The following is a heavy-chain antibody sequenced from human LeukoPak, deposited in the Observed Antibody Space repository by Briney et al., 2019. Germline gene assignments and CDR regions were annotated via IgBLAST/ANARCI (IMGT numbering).Heavy chain of an antibody. V-gene: IGHV3-66*01. CDR1: GFTVSSNY. Sequence: PGGSLRLSCAASGFTVSSNYMSWVRQAPGKGLEWVSVIYSGGSTYYADSVKGRFTISRDNSKNTLYLQMSSLRAEDTAVYYCARVFDILTLDYWGQGTLVTVSS. J-gene: IGHJ4*02. CDR2: IYSGGST. D-gene: IGHD3-9*01. CDR3: ARVFDILTLDY.